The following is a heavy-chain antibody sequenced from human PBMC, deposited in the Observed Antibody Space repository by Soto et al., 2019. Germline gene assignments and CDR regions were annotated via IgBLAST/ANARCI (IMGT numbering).Heavy chain of an antibody. Sequence: ASVKVSSKASGYTFTSYGISWVRQAPGQGLEWMGWISAYNGNTNYAQKLQGRVPMTTDTSTIKAYMELRSLRSDDPAVYYCARVDNYYFWSGYSKSVNFDYWGQGTLVTVSS. CDR1: GYTFTSYG. CDR3: ARVDNYYFWSGYSKSVNFDY. CDR2: ISAYNGNT. D-gene: IGHD3-3*01. V-gene: IGHV1-18*01. J-gene: IGHJ4*02.